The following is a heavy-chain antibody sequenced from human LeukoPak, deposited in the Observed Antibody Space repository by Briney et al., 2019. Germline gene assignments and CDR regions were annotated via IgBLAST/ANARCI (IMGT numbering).Heavy chain of an antibody. CDR2: ISGNGGRT. CDR3: ARSSYSSSSSV. J-gene: IGHJ3*01. Sequence: GGSLRLSCVASGFTFSSYGMSWVRQAPGKGLEWVSFISGNGGRTDYAESVKGRFIISRDNAKNSLYLQINSLRAEDTAVYYCARSSYSSSSSVWGQGTMVTVSS. D-gene: IGHD6-6*01. V-gene: IGHV3-23*01. CDR1: GFTFSSYG.